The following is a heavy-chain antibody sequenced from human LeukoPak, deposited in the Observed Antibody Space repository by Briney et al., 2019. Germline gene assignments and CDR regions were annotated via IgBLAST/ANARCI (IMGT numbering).Heavy chain of an antibody. J-gene: IGHJ6*02. V-gene: IGHV4-59*01. D-gene: IGHD1-1*01. CDR2: IYYSGST. CDR1: GGSISSYY. CDR3: AREIGTEVV. Sequence: SETLSLTCTVSGGSISSYYWTWIRQPPGKGLEWIGYIYYSGSTNYNPSLMSRVTISVDTSKNQFSLKLRSVTAADTAVYYCAREIGTEVVWGQGTTVTVSS.